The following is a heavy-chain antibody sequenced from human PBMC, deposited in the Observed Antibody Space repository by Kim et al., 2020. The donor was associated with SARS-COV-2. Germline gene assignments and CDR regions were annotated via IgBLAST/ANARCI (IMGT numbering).Heavy chain of an antibody. CDR3: ARDELSLFTGYSSSWSFDY. V-gene: IGHV1-18*04. CDR2: ISAYNGNT. Sequence: ASVKVSCKASGYTFTSYGISWVRQAPGQGLEWMGWISAYNGNTNYAQKLQGRVTMTTDTSTSTAYMELRSLRSDDTAVYYCARDELSLFTGYSSSWSFDYWGQGTLVTVSS. CDR1: GYTFTSYG. D-gene: IGHD6-13*01. J-gene: IGHJ4*02.